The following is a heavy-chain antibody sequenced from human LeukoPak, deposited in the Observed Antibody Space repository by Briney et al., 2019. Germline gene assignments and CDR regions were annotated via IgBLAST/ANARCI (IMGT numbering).Heavy chain of an antibody. CDR1: GGSIISSNYY. V-gene: IGHV4-39*01. D-gene: IGHD3-3*01. CDR2: IYQSGSGSS. Sequence: SETLSLTCSVSGGSIISSNYYWGWIRQPPGKGLEWIGSIYQSGSGSSYYNPSLKSRVTISGDTSKNQFFLRLSAVTAADTAVYYCASTLRFLPYRRFDYWGQGTLVTVPS. CDR3: ASTLRFLPYRRFDY. J-gene: IGHJ4*02.